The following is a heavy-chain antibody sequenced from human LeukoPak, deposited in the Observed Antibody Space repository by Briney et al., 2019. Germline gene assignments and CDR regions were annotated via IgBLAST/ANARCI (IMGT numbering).Heavy chain of an antibody. CDR2: IYYSGST. J-gene: IGHJ4*02. Sequence: PSETLSLTCAVSGGSISSYYWSWIRQPPGKGLEWIGYIYYSGSTNYNPSLKSRVTISVDTSKNQFSLKLSSVTAADTAVYYCARDLRVGATVHFDYWGQGTLVTVSS. CDR1: GGSISSYY. D-gene: IGHD1-26*01. V-gene: IGHV4-59*01. CDR3: ARDLRVGATVHFDY.